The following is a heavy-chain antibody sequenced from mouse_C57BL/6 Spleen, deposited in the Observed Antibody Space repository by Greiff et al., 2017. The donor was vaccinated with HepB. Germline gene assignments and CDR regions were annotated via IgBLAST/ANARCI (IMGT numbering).Heavy chain of an antibody. CDR3: ARSDMEYYGGYFDD. V-gene: IGHV1-82*01. CDR1: GYAFSSSW. J-gene: IGHJ2*01. D-gene: IGHD1-1*01. CDR2: IYPGDGDT. Sequence: QVQLKQSGPELVKPGASVKISCKASGYAFSSSWMNWVKQRPGKGLEWIGRIYPGDGDTNYNGKFKGKATLTADKSSSTAYMQLSSLTSEDSAVYFCARSDMEYYGGYFDDWGQGTTLTVSS.